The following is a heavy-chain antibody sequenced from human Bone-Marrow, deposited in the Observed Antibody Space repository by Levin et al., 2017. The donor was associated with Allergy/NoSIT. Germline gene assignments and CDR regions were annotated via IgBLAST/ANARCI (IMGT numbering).Heavy chain of an antibody. Sequence: GESLKISCKTSGYNFNTHWIAWVRQKPGKGPEWMGRIDPTDSYTNYNPSFQGHVTMSVDKSINTAYLQWSSLKASDTAMYYCARPNYYGSGSHSSFDPWGQGTLVTVSS. J-gene: IGHJ5*02. D-gene: IGHD3-10*01. CDR1: GYNFNTHW. CDR3: ARPNYYGSGSHSSFDP. CDR2: IDPTDSYT. V-gene: IGHV5-10-1*01.